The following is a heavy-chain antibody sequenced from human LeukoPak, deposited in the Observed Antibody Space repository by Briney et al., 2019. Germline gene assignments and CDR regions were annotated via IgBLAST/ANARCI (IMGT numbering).Heavy chain of an antibody. Sequence: KPGGSLRLSCAASGFTFSDYYMSWIRQAPGKGLKWVSYISSSSSYTNYADSVKGRFTTSRDNAKNSLYLQMNSLRAEDTAVYYCARRRDHYYDSSGYYSGAFDIWGQGTMVTVSS. CDR2: ISSSSSYT. CDR3: ARRRDHYYDSSGYYSGAFDI. V-gene: IGHV3-11*03. CDR1: GFTFSDYY. J-gene: IGHJ3*02. D-gene: IGHD3-22*01.